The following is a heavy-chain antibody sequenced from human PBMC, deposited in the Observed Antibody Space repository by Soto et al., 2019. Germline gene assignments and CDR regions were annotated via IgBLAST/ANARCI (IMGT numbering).Heavy chain of an antibody. CDR3: ATDRGRRGSYYTDYFDY. J-gene: IGHJ4*02. CDR2: ISYDGSNK. CDR1: GFTFSSYA. V-gene: IGHV3-30-3*01. Sequence: QVQLVESGGGVVQPGRSLRLSCAASGFTFSSYAMHWVRQAPGKGLEWVAVISYDGSNKYYADSVKGRFTISRDNSKNTLYLQMNSLRAEDTAVYYCATDRGRRGSYYTDYFDYWGQGTLVTVSS. D-gene: IGHD1-26*01.